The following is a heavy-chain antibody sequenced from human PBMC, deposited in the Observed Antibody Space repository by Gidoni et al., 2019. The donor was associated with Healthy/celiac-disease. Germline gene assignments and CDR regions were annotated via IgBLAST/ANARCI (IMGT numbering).Heavy chain of an antibody. V-gene: IGHV1-69*01. CDR3: ARGVVVVPAATGSYYYGMDV. CDR2: IIPIFGTA. CDR1: GGTFSSYA. J-gene: IGHJ6*02. D-gene: IGHD2-2*01. Sequence: QVQLVQSGAEVKKPGSSVKVSCKASGGTFSSYAISWVRQAPGQGLEWMGGIIPIFGTANYAQKFQGRVTITADESTSTAYMELSSLRSEDTAVYYCARGVVVVPAATGSYYYGMDVWGQGTTVTVSS.